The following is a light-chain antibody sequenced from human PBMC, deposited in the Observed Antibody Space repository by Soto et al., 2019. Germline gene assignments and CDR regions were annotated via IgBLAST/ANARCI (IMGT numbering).Light chain of an antibody. V-gene: IGKV1-5*03. CDR3: QQYDNDSWT. Sequence: DIQMTQSPSTLSGSVGERVIITCRASQSISSWLAWYQQKPGKAPNLLIYTASTLKSGVPSRFSGSGSGTEFTLTISSLQPDDFATYYCQQYDNDSWTFGQGTKVEIK. CDR2: TAS. CDR1: QSISSW. J-gene: IGKJ1*01.